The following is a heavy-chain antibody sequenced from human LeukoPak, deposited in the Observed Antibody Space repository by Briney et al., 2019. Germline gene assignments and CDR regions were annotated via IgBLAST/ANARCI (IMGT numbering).Heavy chain of an antibody. CDR2: IYPGDSET. J-gene: IGHJ4*02. CDR1: GYSFTNYW. CDR3: ARRGGYSYGYGYFDY. D-gene: IGHD5-18*01. V-gene: IGHV5-51*01. Sequence: GESLKISCKGSGYSFTNYWIGWVRQMPGKGLEWMGIIYPGDSETRYNPSLQGQVTISADKSTSTAYLQWSSLKASDTAMYYCARRGGYSYGYGYFDYWGQGTLVTVSS.